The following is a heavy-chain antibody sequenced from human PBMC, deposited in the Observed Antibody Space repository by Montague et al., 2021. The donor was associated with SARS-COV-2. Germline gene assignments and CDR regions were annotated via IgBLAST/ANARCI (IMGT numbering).Heavy chain of an antibody. CDR1: GGSVSSGSYD. CDR2: IYYSGST. V-gene: IGHV4-61*01. D-gene: IGHD3-3*01. Sequence: ETLSLTCIVAGGSVSSGSYDWSWIRQPPGKGLEWIGYIYYSGSTNYNPSLESRVTISVDTSKNQCSRKQSSVTAADTAVYYCARDPWRITIFGVVTRYGMDVWGQGTTVTVSS. CDR3: ARDPWRITIFGVVTRYGMDV. J-gene: IGHJ6*02.